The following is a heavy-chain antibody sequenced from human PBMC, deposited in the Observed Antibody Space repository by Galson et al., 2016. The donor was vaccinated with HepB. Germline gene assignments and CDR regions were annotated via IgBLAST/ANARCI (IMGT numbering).Heavy chain of an antibody. CDR1: GGSITDYY. V-gene: IGHV4-59*01. CDR3: ARDRYYDNSGFRRFDY. CDR2: IYFRGTT. D-gene: IGHD3-22*01. J-gene: IGHJ4*02. Sequence: SETLSLTCTVSGGSITDYYWSWIRQPPGKGLEWIGYIYFRGTTNYHPSLESRVTISVDTSKNQFSLKLTSVTAADTAVYYCARDRYYDNSGFRRFDYWGRGTLVSVSS.